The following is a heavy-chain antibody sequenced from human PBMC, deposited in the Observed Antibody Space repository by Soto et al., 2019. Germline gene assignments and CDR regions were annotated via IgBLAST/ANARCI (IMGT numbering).Heavy chain of an antibody. CDR1: GNTFTNFG. J-gene: IGHJ5*02. Sequence: QGQLVQSGAEVQKPGASVKVSCTASGNTFTNFGVTWVRQAPGQGLEWMGWISAYTEDPNYAQKFQGRVTMTIDTSTSTAYLDLRSLTSADTAVYYCARVIPGAEAWFDPWGQGTLVTVSS. CDR2: ISAYTEDP. CDR3: ARVIPGAEAWFDP. V-gene: IGHV1-18*01. D-gene: IGHD2-2*01.